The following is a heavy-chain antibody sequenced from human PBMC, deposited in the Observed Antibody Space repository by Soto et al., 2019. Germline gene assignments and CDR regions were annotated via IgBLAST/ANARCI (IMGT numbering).Heavy chain of an antibody. D-gene: IGHD4-17*01. J-gene: IGHJ4*02. CDR2: ISSSSSYI. V-gene: IGHV3-21*01. CDR3: ARDGQTTVTTYGY. CDR1: GFTFSSYS. Sequence: EVQLVESGGGLVKPGGSLRLSCAASGFTFSSYSMNWVRQAPGKGLEWVSSISSSSSYIYYADSVKGRFTISRDNAKNSLYLQMNSLRAEDMAVYYCARDGQTTVTTYGYWGQGTLVTVSS.